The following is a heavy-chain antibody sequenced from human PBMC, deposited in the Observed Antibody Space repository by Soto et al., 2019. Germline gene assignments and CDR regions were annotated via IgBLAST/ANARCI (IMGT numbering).Heavy chain of an antibody. V-gene: IGHV1-69*02. CDR1: GGTFSSYP. D-gene: IGHD2-21*01. CDR2: IIPILNIA. Sequence: QVQLVQSGAEVKKPGSSVKVSCKASGGTFSSYPISWVRQAPGQGLEWMGRIIPILNIANYAQKFQGRVTLTADKSTNTAYMELSSLRSEDTAVYYCARTRAATDSLYWFDPWGPGTLVTVSS. J-gene: IGHJ5*02. CDR3: ARTRAATDSLYWFDP.